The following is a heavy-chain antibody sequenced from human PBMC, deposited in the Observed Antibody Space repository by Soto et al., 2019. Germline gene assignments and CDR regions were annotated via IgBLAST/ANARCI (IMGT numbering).Heavy chain of an antibody. CDR2: ICYSGST. CDR1: GGSISTHNFC. D-gene: IGHD6-6*01. Sequence: SETLSLTCTVSGGSISTHNFCWGWIRHPPGKGLEWIGSICYSGSTYYDPSLKSRVTISVDTSKHHFFLRLTSVTAADTGVYYCARHVPKFSSSRLTPTYGRDFWGQGTTVTVSS. CDR3: ARHVPKFSSSRLTPTYGRDF. V-gene: IGHV4-39*01. J-gene: IGHJ6*02.